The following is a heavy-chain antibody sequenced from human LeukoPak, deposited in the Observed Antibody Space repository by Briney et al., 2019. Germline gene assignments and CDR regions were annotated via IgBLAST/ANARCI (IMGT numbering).Heavy chain of an antibody. CDR1: GGSISSYY. J-gene: IGHJ2*01. V-gene: IGHV4-59*08. CDR2: IYYSGST. D-gene: IGHD5-24*01. CDR3: ARQVATKPGYFDL. Sequence: SETLSLTCTVSGGSISSYYWSWIRQPPGKGLEWIGYIYYSGSTNYNPSLKSRVTISIDTSKNQFSLKLSSVTAADTAVYYCARQVATKPGYFDLWGRGTLVTVSS.